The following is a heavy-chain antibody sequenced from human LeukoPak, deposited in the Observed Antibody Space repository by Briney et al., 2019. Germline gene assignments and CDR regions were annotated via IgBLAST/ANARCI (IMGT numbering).Heavy chain of an antibody. V-gene: IGHV3-23*01. D-gene: IGHD6-19*01. Sequence: GGTLRLSCAASGFTLSSYGMNWVRQAPGKGLEWVSAISSSGYSAYYVDSVKGRFTISRDNSRNTLYLQMNNLRAEDTAVYYCTKGGEWLVASAYYYYYMDVWGKGTTVTISS. CDR3: TKGGEWLVASAYYYYYMDV. CDR2: ISSSGYSA. CDR1: GFTLSSYG. J-gene: IGHJ6*03.